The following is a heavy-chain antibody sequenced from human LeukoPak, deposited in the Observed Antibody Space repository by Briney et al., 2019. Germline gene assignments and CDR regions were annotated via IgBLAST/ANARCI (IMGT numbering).Heavy chain of an antibody. J-gene: IGHJ2*01. V-gene: IGHV4-30-2*01. D-gene: IGHD2-21*02. CDR1: GGSISSGDYY. CDR2: IYRSGST. Sequence: KSSETLSLTCTVSGGSISSGDYYWSWIRQPPGKGLEWIGYIYRSGSTYYNPSLKSRVTISVGRSNNQFSLRLSSVTAADTAVYYCASAYCGGDCTPYWYFDLWGRGTLVTVSS. CDR3: ASAYCGGDCTPYWYFDL.